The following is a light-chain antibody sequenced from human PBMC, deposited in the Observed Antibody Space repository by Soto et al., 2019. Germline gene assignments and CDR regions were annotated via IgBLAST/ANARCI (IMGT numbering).Light chain of an antibody. Sequence: QSVLTQPPSASGTPGQRVTISCSGSTSNIGSNYVYWYQQLPGTAPKLLIYMNNQRPSGVPDRFSGSKSGTSASLAISGLRSEDDADYYCAAWDDSLSGRVFGGGTKRTVL. V-gene: IGLV1-47*01. CDR1: TSNIGSNY. CDR2: MNN. J-gene: IGLJ2*01. CDR3: AAWDDSLSGRV.